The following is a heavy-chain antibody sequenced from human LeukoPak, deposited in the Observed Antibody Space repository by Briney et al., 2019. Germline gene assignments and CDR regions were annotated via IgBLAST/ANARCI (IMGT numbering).Heavy chain of an antibody. Sequence: ASVKVSCKAFGYTFTSNYMHWVRQAPGQGLEWMGIINPSGGSTSYAQKFQGRVTMTRDTSASTVYMELSSLRSEDTAVYYCARDSQRLYFDYWGQGTLVTVSS. CDR3: ARDSQRLYFDY. CDR1: GYTFTSNY. J-gene: IGHJ4*02. CDR2: INPSGGST. V-gene: IGHV1-46*01.